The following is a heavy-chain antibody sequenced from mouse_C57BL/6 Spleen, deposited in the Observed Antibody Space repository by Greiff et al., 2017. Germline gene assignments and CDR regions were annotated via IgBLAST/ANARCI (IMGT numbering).Heavy chain of an antibody. CDR1: GFTFSDYY. D-gene: IGHD2-4*01. J-gene: IGHJ1*03. CDR3: ARENDYDYDWYFDV. CDR2: INYDGSST. V-gene: IGHV5-16*01. Sequence: EVQVVESEGGLVQPGSSMKLSCTASGFTFSDYYMAWVRQVPEKGLEWVANINYDGSSTYYLDSLKSRFIISRDNAKNILYLQMSSLKSEDTATYYCARENDYDYDWYFDVWGTGTTVTVSS.